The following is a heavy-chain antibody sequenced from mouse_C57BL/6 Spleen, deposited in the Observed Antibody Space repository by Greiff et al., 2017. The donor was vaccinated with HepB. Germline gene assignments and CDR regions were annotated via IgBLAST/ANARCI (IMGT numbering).Heavy chain of an antibody. D-gene: IGHD1-1*01. V-gene: IGHV1-64*01. CDR2: IHPNSGST. CDR3: ARGPYVWYFDY. J-gene: IGHJ2*01. CDR1: GYTFTSYW. Sequence: QVQLKQPGAELVKPGASVKLSCKASGYTFTSYWMHWVKQRPGQGLEWIGMIHPNSGSTNYNEKFKSKATLTVDKSSSTAYMQLSSLTSEDSAVYYCARGPYVWYFDYWGQGTTLTVSS.